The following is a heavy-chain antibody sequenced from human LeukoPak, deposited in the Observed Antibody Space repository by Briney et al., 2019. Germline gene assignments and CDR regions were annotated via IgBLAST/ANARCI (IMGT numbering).Heavy chain of an antibody. CDR2: ISDSSTYT. V-gene: IGHV3-11*03. Sequence: GGSLRLSCAATGFTFSSYAMTWIRQAPGKGLEWVSYISDSSTYTNYADSVKGRFTISRDNAKNSLFLQMNSLRAEDTAIYYCARSHIVVIPAAISGAFDIWGQGTMVTVSS. D-gene: IGHD2-2*01. J-gene: IGHJ3*02. CDR3: ARSHIVVIPAAISGAFDI. CDR1: GFTFSSYA.